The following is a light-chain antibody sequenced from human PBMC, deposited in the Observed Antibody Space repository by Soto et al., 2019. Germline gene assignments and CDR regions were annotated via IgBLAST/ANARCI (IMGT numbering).Light chain of an antibody. CDR1: NIATKN. CDR2: RNG. V-gene: IGLV3-9*01. J-gene: IGLJ2*01. CDR3: QVWDSSTPVV. Sequence: SYELTQPLSVSVALGQTARITCGGNNIATKNVHWYQQEPGQAPVLVIYRNGNRLSGIPERFSGSNSGNTATLTISRAQAGDEADYYCQVWDSSTPVVFGGGTKLTVL.